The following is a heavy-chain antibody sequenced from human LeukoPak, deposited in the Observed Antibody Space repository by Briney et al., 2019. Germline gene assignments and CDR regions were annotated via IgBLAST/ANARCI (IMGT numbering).Heavy chain of an antibody. CDR2: IYTSGST. V-gene: IGHV4-4*07. D-gene: IGHD1-26*01. Sequence: SETLSLTCTVSGGSISSYYWSWIRQPAGKGLEWIGRIYTSGSTNYNPALKSRVAMSVDTSKNQFSLKLSSVTAADTAVYYCARDKLRWEPFDYWGQGTLVTVSS. CDR3: ARDKLRWEPFDY. CDR1: GGSISSYY. J-gene: IGHJ4*02.